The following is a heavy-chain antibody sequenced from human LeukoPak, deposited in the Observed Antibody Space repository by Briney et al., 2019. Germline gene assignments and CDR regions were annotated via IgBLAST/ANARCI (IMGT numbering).Heavy chain of an antibody. CDR2: IQGIDTTT. J-gene: IGHJ4*02. D-gene: IGHD1-26*01. Sequence: AGGSLRLPCTASGFTFAGYAMSWVRQAPGKGLEWVSSIQGIDTTTYYADSAKGRFTVSRDNSKNTLYLQMNSLRVEDTAVYYCAKDFRHSSTADSGSDLPLDCWGQGTLVSVSS. CDR3: AKDFRHSSTADSGSDLPLDC. CDR1: GFTFAGYA. V-gene: IGHV3-23*01.